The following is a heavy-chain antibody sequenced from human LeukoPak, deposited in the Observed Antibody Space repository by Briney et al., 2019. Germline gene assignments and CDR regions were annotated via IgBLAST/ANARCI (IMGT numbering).Heavy chain of an antibody. D-gene: IGHD2-21*01. Sequence: GRSLRLSCAASGFTFDDYAMHWVRQAPGKGLEWVSSISWNSGSIGYADSVKGRFTISRDNAKNSLYLQMNSLRAEDMALYYCAKDTGGELDYWGQGTLVTVSS. CDR2: ISWNSGSI. J-gene: IGHJ4*02. CDR1: GFTFDDYA. CDR3: AKDTGGELDY. V-gene: IGHV3-9*03.